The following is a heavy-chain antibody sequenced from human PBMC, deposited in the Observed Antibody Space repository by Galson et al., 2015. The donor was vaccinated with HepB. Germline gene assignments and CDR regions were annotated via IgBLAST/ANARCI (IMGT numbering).Heavy chain of an antibody. J-gene: IGHJ5*02. CDR1: GYTFTSFH. D-gene: IGHD4-17*01. CDR3: ARDGEGYGDYAVWFDP. Sequence: SVKVSCKASGYTFTSFHMHWVRQAPGQGLEWMGIINPSGGSTSYAQKFQGRVTLTTDTSTGTVYMELSSLRSEDTAVYYCARDGEGYGDYAVWFDPWGQGTLVTVSS. V-gene: IGHV1-46*01. CDR2: INPSGGST.